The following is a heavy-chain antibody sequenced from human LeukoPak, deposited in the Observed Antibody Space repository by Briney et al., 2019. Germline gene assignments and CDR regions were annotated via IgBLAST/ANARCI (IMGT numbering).Heavy chain of an antibody. V-gene: IGHV3-48*02. J-gene: IGHJ6*02. CDR2: ISSRSSNI. CDR1: GFSFSSYS. CDR3: ARIPGGYYYAMDV. D-gene: IGHD3-16*01. Sequence: GGSLRLSCAASGFSFSSYSMNWVRQAPGKGLEWVSYISSRSSNIYYADSVKGRFTISRDNAKNSLYLQMNSLRDEDTAVYYCARIPGGYYYAMDVWGQGTTVTVSS.